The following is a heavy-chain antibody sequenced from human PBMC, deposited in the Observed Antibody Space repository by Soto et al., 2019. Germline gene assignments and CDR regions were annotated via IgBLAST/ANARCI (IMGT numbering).Heavy chain of an antibody. CDR1: GVSVNGYY. D-gene: IGHD3-3*01. V-gene: IGHV4-34*01. J-gene: IGHJ5*02. CDR3: ATRITVFGLLIPPFDP. Sequence: PSETLSLTCAVYGVSVNGYYWNWIRQLPVKGLEWIGEINHTGGTHYNTSLKSRDTMSVDTSKNQFSLRLSSVTAADTAIYYCATRITVFGLLIPPFDPWGQGTQVTVSS. CDR2: INHTGGT.